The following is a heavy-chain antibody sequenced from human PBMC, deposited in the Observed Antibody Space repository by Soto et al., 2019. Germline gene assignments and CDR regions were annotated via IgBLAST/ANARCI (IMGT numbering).Heavy chain of an antibody. Sequence: QVQLVESGGGVVQPGRSLRLSCAASGFTFSSYGMHWVRQAPGKGLAWVAVISYDGSNKYYADSVKGRFTISRDNSKNTLYLQMNSQRAEDTAVYYCAKDHGGNSIYWYFDLWGRGTLVTVSS. D-gene: IGHD2-21*02. J-gene: IGHJ2*01. CDR1: GFTFSSYG. V-gene: IGHV3-30*18. CDR3: AKDHGGNSIYWYFDL. CDR2: ISYDGSNK.